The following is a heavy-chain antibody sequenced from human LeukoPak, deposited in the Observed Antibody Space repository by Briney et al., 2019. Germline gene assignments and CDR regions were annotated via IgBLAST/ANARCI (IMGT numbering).Heavy chain of an antibody. Sequence: SVKLFCKASGGTFGSYAISWVRQAPGQGLEWMGRIIPILGIANYAQKFQGRVTITADKSTSTAYMELSSLRSEDTAVYYCARDLYDYVWGSPTPMGYWGQGTLVTVSS. D-gene: IGHD3-16*01. CDR1: GGTFGSYA. CDR3: ARDLYDYVWGSPTPMGY. V-gene: IGHV1-69*04. J-gene: IGHJ4*02. CDR2: IIPILGIA.